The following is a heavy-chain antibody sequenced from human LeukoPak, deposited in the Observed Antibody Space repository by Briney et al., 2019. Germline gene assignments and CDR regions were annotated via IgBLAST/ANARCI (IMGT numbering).Heavy chain of an antibody. V-gene: IGHV3-9*01. D-gene: IGHD4-17*01. J-gene: IGHJ2*01. CDR2: ISWNSGSI. CDR1: GFTFDDYA. CDR3: ARELVDTVTAGWYFDL. Sequence: GRSLRLSCAASGFTFDDYAMHWVRQAPGKGLGWVSTISWNSGSIGYADSVKGRFTISRDNAENSLYLQMNSLRAGDTAVYYCARELVDTVTAGWYFDLWGRGTLVTVSS.